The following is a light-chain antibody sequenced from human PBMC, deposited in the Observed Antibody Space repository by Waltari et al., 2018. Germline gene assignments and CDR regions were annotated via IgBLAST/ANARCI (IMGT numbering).Light chain of an antibody. CDR1: SGHSTSI. CDR3: ETWEPTTRV. Sequence: TQSSSASASLGSSVKLTCTLSSGHSTSIIAWHQQQPGKAPRYLMKLEVSGSYNKGSGVPDRFSGSSSGADRYLTISNLQSEDEADYYWETWEPTTRVFGGGTKLTVL. CDR2: LEVSGSY. J-gene: IGLJ3*02. V-gene: IGLV4-60*03.